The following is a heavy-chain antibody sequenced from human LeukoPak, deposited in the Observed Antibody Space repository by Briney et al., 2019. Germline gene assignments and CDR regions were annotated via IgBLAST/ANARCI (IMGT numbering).Heavy chain of an antibody. CDR2: VASSGTS. CDR3: ARVVRGVVTSNWFDP. D-gene: IGHD2-21*02. V-gene: IGHV4-59*01. CDR1: GDSLNTYY. Sequence: SETLSLTCTVSGDSLNTYYWTWIRQTPGKELEWIGFVASSGTSNYNPSLKSRVSISIDTSKNQFSLALASVTPADTAVYYCARVVRGVVTSNWFDPWGQGTLVSVSS. J-gene: IGHJ5*02.